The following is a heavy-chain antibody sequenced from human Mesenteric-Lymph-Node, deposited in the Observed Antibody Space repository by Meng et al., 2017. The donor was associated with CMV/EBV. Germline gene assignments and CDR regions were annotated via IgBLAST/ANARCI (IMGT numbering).Heavy chain of an antibody. J-gene: IGHJ5*02. Sequence: SVKVSCKASGYSFKTYGITWVRQAPGQGLEWMGGSIPIFGTSKYAQKFQDRVTITTDESSNTAYTELSSLRSDDTAVYFCAREVGTQNWNDEKWFDPWGQGTLVTVSS. V-gene: IGHV1-69*05. CDR2: SIPIFGTS. CDR1: GYSFKTYG. CDR3: AREVGTQNWNDEKWFDP. D-gene: IGHD1-1*01.